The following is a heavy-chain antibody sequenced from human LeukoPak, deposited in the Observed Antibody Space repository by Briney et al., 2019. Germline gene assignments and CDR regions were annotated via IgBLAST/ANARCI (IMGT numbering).Heavy chain of an antibody. CDR3: ARETHQGVPAAGYYYMDV. CDR1: GGTFSSYA. Sequence: ASVKVSCKASGGTFSSYAISWVRQAPGQGLEWMGRIIPILGIANYAQKFQGRVTITTDESTSTAYMELSSLRSEDTAVYYCARETHQGVPAAGYYYMDVWGKGTTVTVSS. D-gene: IGHD2-2*01. J-gene: IGHJ6*03. V-gene: IGHV1-69*04. CDR2: IIPILGIA.